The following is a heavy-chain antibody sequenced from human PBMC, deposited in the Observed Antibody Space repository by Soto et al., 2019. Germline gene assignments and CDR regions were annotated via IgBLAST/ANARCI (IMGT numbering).Heavy chain of an antibody. J-gene: IGHJ4*02. CDR3: ARGNVVAIDY. Sequence: QLQLQESGSGLVKPSQTLSLTCAVSGGSISSGGYSWSWIRQPPGKGLEWIGYIYHSGSTYYNPSRXGXVXITXDRSKNQFSLKLSSVTAADTAVYYCARGNVVAIDYWGQGTLVTVSS. CDR2: IYHSGST. V-gene: IGHV4-30-2*01. D-gene: IGHD2-21*01. CDR1: GGSISSGGYS.